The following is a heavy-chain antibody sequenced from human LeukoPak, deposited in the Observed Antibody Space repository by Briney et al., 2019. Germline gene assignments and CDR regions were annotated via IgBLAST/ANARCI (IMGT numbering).Heavy chain of an antibody. CDR3: ARVDTAMVRGMDV. J-gene: IGHJ6*02. V-gene: IGHV7-4-1*02. D-gene: IGHD5-18*01. CDR1: GGTFSSYA. Sequence: ASVRVSCKASGGTFSSYAISWVRQAPGQGLEWMGWINTNTGNPTYAQGFTGRFVFSLDTSVSTAYLQISSLKAEDTAVYYCARVDTAMVRGMDVWGQGTTVTVSS. CDR2: INTNTGNP.